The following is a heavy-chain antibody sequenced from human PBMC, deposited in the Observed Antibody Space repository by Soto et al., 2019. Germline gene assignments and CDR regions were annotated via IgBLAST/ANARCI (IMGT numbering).Heavy chain of an antibody. CDR2: ISSSSSYI. Sequence: EVQLVESGGGLVKPGGSLRLSCAASGFTFSSYSMNWVRQAPGKGLEWVSSISSSSSYIYYADSVKGRFTISRDNAKNSLHLQMTSLRAEDTAVYYGASQETYYDILTGYYTKYFDLWGRGTLVTVSS. CDR3: ASQETYYDILTGYYTKYFDL. D-gene: IGHD3-9*01. J-gene: IGHJ2*01. CDR1: GFTFSSYS. V-gene: IGHV3-21*01.